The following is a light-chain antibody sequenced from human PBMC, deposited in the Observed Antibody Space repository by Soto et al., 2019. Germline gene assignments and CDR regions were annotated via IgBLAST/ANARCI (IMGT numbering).Light chain of an antibody. CDR1: QSVSSSY. CDR3: QQYGSSPHT. Sequence: EIVLTQSPGTLSLSPGERATLSCRASQSVSSSYLAWYQHKPGQAPRLLIYGASSRATGIPDRFSGRGSGTDFTLTISRLEPEDFAVYYCQQYGSSPHTFDQGTKLEIK. CDR2: GAS. J-gene: IGKJ2*01. V-gene: IGKV3-20*01.